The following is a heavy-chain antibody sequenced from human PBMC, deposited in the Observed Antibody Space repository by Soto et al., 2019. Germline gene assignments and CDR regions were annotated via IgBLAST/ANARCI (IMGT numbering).Heavy chain of an antibody. D-gene: IGHD2-21*01. CDR1: GGSFTSYS. CDR3: AKSLLFVDHGYMDV. Sequence: QVQLVQSGAELKKPGSSVKVSCEASGGSFTSYSFTWVRQAPGQGLEWMGRLIPIQGKANYELKFQDRVKITADRSTRKVYMELTSLRPEDTAVYFCAKSLLFVDHGYMDVWGKGTTVTVSS. V-gene: IGHV1-69*02. CDR2: LIPIQGKA. J-gene: IGHJ6*03.